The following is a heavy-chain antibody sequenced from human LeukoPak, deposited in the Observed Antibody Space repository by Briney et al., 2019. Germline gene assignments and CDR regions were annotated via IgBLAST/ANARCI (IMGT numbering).Heavy chain of an antibody. CDR3: ARGVPAAMGGYSSGWYVGNWFDP. CDR1: GGSISSYY. Sequence: SETLPLTLTVSGGSISSYYWILIRQPARQGLDWIGRIYTSGSTNYNPSLKSRVTMSVDTSKNQFSLKLSSVTAADTAVYYCARGVPAAMGGYSSGWYVGNWFDPWGQGTLVTVSS. D-gene: IGHD6-19*01. J-gene: IGHJ5*02. CDR2: IYTSGST. V-gene: IGHV4-4*07.